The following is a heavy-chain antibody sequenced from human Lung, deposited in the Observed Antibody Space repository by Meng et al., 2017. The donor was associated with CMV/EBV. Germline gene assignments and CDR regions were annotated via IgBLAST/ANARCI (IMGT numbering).Heavy chain of an antibody. CDR1: GFTFSSYA. V-gene: IGHV3-23*01. Sequence: GESLKISCAASGFTFSSYAMSWVRQAPGKGLEWVSAISGSGGSTYYADSVKGRFTISRDNSKNTLYLQMNSLRAEDTAVYYCAKYIAAAGILSVYFDYWGQGPLVTVSS. CDR2: ISGSGGST. CDR3: AKYIAAAGILSVYFDY. J-gene: IGHJ4*02. D-gene: IGHD6-13*01.